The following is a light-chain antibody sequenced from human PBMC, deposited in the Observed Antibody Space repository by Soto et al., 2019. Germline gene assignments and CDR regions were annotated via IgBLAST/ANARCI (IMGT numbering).Light chain of an antibody. CDR3: ATWDDSLNGFYV. CDR1: TSNIGSNY. V-gene: IGLV1-47*01. J-gene: IGLJ1*01. CDR2: RNN. Sequence: VLTQPPSSSGTPGQGATISCSGSTSNIGSNYVYWYQQLPGPAPKLLIYRNNQRPSGVPDRSSGSKSGTSASLAISGLRSDDEADYFCATWDDSLNGFYVFGTGTKVTVL.